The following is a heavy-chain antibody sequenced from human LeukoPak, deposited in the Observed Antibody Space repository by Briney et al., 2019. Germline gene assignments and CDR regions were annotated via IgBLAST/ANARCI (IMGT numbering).Heavy chain of an antibody. V-gene: IGHV3-64D*06. CDR1: GFSFTNCA. Sequence: GGSLRLSCTGSGFSFTNCAMHWVRQAPGKGLEYVSAISTDGGGTYYADSVKGRFTISRDNSKDTLFLQMSSLRPEDTAVYYCVKRVAGSRGYDYWGQGTLVTVSS. J-gene: IGHJ4*02. CDR3: VKRVAGSRGYDY. D-gene: IGHD3-22*01. CDR2: ISTDGGGT.